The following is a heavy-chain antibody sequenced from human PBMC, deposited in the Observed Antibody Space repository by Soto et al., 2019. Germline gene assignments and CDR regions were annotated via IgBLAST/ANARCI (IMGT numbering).Heavy chain of an antibody. CDR1: GFTFSSYG. CDR2: IWYDGSNK. Sequence: QVQLVESGGGVVQPGRSLRLSCAASGFTFSSYGMHWVRQAPGKGLEWVAVIWYDGSNKYYADSVKGRFTISRDNSKNTLYLQMNSLRAEDTAVYYCAREGESDGSGSYYHCLDYWGQGTLVTVSS. V-gene: IGHV3-33*01. J-gene: IGHJ4*02. D-gene: IGHD3-10*01. CDR3: AREGESDGSGSYYHCLDY.